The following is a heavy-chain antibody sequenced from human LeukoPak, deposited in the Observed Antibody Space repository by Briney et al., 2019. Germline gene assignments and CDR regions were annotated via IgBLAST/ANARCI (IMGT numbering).Heavy chain of an antibody. CDR3: AGLARDY. D-gene: IGHD3-3*02. V-gene: IGHV3-53*01. J-gene: IGHJ4*02. CDR1: GFIVSNTY. CDR2: IHNDGST. Sequence: PGGSLRLSCAASGFIVSNTYMTWVRQAPRKGLEWVSVIHNDGSTYYADSVKGRFTISRDNSKNMLFLRMNSLRVEDTAVYFCAGLARDYWGQGTLVSVSS.